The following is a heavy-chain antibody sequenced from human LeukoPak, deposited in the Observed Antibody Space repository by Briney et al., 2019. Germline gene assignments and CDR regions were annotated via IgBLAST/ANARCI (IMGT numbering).Heavy chain of an antibody. CDR2: IRYDGSNK. Sequence: GGSLRLSCAASGFTFSSYGMHWVRQAPGKGLEWVAFIRYDGSNKYYADSVKGRFTISRDNSKNTLYLQMNSLRAEDTAVYYCAKGGFRGYALYRAFDYWGQGTLATVSS. V-gene: IGHV3-30*02. CDR1: GFTFSSYG. CDR3: AKGGFRGYALYRAFDY. D-gene: IGHD3-16*01. J-gene: IGHJ4*02.